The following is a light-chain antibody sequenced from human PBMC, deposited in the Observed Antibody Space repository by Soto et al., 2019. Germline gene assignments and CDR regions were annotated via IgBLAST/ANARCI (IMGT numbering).Light chain of an antibody. J-gene: IGKJ4*01. CDR3: QQYDRIPGFT. CDR1: QSFRSNY. V-gene: IGKV3-20*01. CDR2: AVS. Sequence: EIVLTQSPGTLSLSPGETATLSCRPSQSFRSNYLAWYQQRPGQAPRLLIYAVSSRASGIPDRFSGSVSGTDFPLTISRLEPEDSAVYYCQQYDRIPGFTFGGGTKVEI.